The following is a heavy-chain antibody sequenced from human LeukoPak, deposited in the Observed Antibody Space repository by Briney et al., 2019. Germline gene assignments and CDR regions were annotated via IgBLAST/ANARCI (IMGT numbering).Heavy chain of an antibody. CDR2: IKQDGSEK. D-gene: IGHD2-15*01. CDR3: ARESFTGSEGAFDI. Sequence: GGSLRLSCAASGFTFSSYWMSWVRQAPGKGLEWVANIKQDGSEKYYVDSVKGRFTISRDNAKNSLYLQMNSLRAEDTAVYYCARESFTGSEGAFDIWGQGTMVTVSS. V-gene: IGHV3-7*01. J-gene: IGHJ3*02. CDR1: GFTFSSYW.